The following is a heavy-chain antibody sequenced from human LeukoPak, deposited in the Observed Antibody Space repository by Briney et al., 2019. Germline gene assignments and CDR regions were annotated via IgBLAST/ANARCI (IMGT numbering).Heavy chain of an antibody. CDR3: ARDGGGHFDY. J-gene: IGHJ4*02. Sequence: SETLSLTCTVSGGSISSGGYYWSWIRQPPGRGLEWIGYIYHSGSTYYNPSLKSRVTISVDRSKNQFSLKLSSVTAADTAVYYCARDGGGHFDYWGQGTLVTVSS. CDR1: GGSISSGGYY. V-gene: IGHV4-30-2*01. CDR2: IYHSGST. D-gene: IGHD2-15*01.